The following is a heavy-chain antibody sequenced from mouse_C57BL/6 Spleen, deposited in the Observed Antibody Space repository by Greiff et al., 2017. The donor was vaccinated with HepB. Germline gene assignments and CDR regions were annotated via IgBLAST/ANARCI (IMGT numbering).Heavy chain of an antibody. CDR1: GYAFTNYL. V-gene: IGHV1-54*01. D-gene: IGHD1-2*01. Sequence: VQLQQSGAELVRPGTSVKVSCKASGYAFTNYLIEWVKQRPGQGLEWIGVINPGSGGTNYNEKFKGKATLTADKSSSTAYMQLSSLTSEDSAVYFCAIHYYGYFDVWGTGTTVTVSS. J-gene: IGHJ1*03. CDR2: INPGSGGT. CDR3: AIHYYGYFDV.